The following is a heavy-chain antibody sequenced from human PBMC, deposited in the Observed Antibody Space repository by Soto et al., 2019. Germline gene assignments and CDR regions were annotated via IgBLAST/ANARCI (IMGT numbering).Heavy chain of an antibody. V-gene: IGHV1-3*01. CDR1: GYTFASYA. J-gene: IGHJ6*02. D-gene: IGHD1-26*01. CDR2: INAGNGNT. CDR3: ARGATDRTDVHGACYYYGMGG. Sequence: ASVKVSCKASGYTFASYAMYWVRQAPGQRLEWMGWINAGNGNTKYSQKFQGRVTITRDTSASTAYMELSSLRSEDTAVYYCARGATDRTDVHGACYYYGMGGWGQRITVTVS.